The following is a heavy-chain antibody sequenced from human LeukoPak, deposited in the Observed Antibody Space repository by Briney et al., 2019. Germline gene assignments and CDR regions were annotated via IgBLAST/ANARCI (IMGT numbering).Heavy chain of an antibody. CDR2: IYHSGTT. J-gene: IGHJ6*03. Sequence: PSETLSLTCSVSGYYISSGYYWGWIRQPPGKGLEWIGSIYHSGTTYYNPSLESRVTISVDTSKNQFSLKVTSVTAADTAVYYCARYYYGSGSYSDYYYYMDVWGKGTTVTISS. D-gene: IGHD3-10*01. V-gene: IGHV4-38-2*02. CDR1: GYYISSGYY. CDR3: ARYYYGSGSYSDYYYYMDV.